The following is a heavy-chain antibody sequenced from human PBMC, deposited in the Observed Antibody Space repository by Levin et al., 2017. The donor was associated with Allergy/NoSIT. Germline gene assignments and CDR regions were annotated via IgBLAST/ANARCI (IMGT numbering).Heavy chain of an antibody. Sequence: SQTLSLTCIVSGPVSGVSVSSDDYYWSWIRQHPGKGLEWIGYIRYNDSTHYNPSLKSRVTISRDTSENHFSVRLSAATAADTAVYYCARGRNSVFINNWGQGILVTVSS. CDR1: GVSVSSDDYY. CDR3: ARGRNSVFINN. D-gene: IGHD5/OR15-5a*01. V-gene: IGHV4-31*03. CDR2: IRYNDST. J-gene: IGHJ4*02.